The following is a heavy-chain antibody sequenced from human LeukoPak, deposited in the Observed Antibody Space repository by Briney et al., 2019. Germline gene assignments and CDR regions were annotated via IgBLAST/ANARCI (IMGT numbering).Heavy chain of an antibody. V-gene: IGHV4-4*07. CDR2: IYITGST. Sequence: PSETLSLTCTVSGGSIINYYWSWIRQSAGTGLEWVGRIYITGSTNYNPSLQSRLSMSVDTSKNQFSLRLTSVSAADTAVYYCARLKYYDSTGYSPGYYMDVWGKGTTVTVSS. D-gene: IGHD3-22*01. CDR1: GGSIINYY. J-gene: IGHJ6*03. CDR3: ARLKYYDSTGYSPGYYMDV.